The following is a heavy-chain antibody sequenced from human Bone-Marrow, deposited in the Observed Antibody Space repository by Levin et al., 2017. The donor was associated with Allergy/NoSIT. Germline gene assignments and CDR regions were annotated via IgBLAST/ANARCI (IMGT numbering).Heavy chain of an antibody. V-gene: IGHV3-74*01. Sequence: GGSLRLSCAASGFTFSSYWMHWVRQAPGKGLVWVSRIDIDGSTTNYADSVKGRFTISRDNAKNTLYLQMNSLRAEDTAVYYCARDPHCSGGSCYWGIDYWGQGTLVTVSS. J-gene: IGHJ4*02. CDR3: ARDPHCSGGSCYWGIDY. D-gene: IGHD2-15*01. CDR1: GFTFSSYW. CDR2: IDIDGSTT.